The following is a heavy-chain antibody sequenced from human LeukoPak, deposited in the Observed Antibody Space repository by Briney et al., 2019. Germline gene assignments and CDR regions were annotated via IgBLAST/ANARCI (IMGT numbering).Heavy chain of an antibody. CDR2: IYYSGST. CDR1: GGSISSGGYH. D-gene: IGHD3-10*01. CDR3: AREGADYYGSGSYLDY. V-gene: IGHV4-31*03. Sequence: SETLSLTCTVSGGSISSGGYHWSWIRQHPGKGLEWIGYIYYSGSTYYNPSLKSRVTISVDTSKNQFSLKLSSVTAADTAVYYCAREGADYYGSGSYLDYWGQGTLVTVSS. J-gene: IGHJ4*02.